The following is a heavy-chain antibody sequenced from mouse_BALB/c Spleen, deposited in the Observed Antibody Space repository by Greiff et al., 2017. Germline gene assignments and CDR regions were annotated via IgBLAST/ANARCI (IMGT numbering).Heavy chain of an antibody. Sequence: VQLKQSGTVLARPGASVKMSCKASGYTFTSYWMHWVKQRPGQGLEWIGAIYPGNSDTSYNQKFKGKAKLTAVTSTSTAYMELSSLTNEDSAVYYCTRDGGNYRLYYFDYWGQGTTLTVSS. CDR1: GYTFTSYW. D-gene: IGHD1-1*02. V-gene: IGHV1-5*01. J-gene: IGHJ2*01. CDR3: TRDGGNYRLYYFDY. CDR2: IYPGNSDT.